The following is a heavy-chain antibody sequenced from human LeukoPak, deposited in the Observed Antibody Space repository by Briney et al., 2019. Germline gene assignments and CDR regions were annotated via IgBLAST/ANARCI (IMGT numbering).Heavy chain of an antibody. Sequence: GGSLRLSCAASGFTSSSYSMNWVRQAPGKGLEWVSSISSSSSYIYYADSVKGRFTISRDNAKNSLYLQMNSLRAEDTAVYYCARDEGSSGWYGQNWFDPWGQGTLVTVSS. V-gene: IGHV3-21*01. CDR3: ARDEGSSGWYGQNWFDP. D-gene: IGHD6-19*01. CDR1: GFTSSSYS. J-gene: IGHJ5*02. CDR2: ISSSSSYI.